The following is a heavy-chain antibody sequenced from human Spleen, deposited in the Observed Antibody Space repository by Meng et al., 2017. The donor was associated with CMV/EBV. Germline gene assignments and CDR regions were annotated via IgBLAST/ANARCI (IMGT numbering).Heavy chain of an antibody. CDR1: GLTFDSYP. J-gene: IGHJ4*02. V-gene: IGHV3-23*01. CDR2: ISATGDST. Sequence: GESLKISCVVSGLTFDSYPMSWVRQAPGKRLERVSYISATGDSTHYADSVKGRFSISRDHAKSTLSLHMSALRAEDTALYYCTTDVGNPGMLAFWGQGTQVTVSS. CDR3: TTDVGNPGMLAF. D-gene: IGHD3-16*01.